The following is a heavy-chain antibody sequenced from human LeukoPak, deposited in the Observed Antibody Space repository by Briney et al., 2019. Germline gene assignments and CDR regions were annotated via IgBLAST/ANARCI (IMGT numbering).Heavy chain of an antibody. Sequence: PSETLSLTCTVSGGSISSYYWSWIRQPPGKGLEWIGYIYYSGSTNYNPSLKSRVIISVDTSKNQFSLKLSSLTAADTAVYYCARWNYDTSTGHRYFDYWGQGTLVIVSS. J-gene: IGHJ4*02. CDR1: GGSISSYY. CDR2: IYYSGST. CDR3: ARWNYDTSTGHRYFDY. V-gene: IGHV4-59*01. D-gene: IGHD3-9*01.